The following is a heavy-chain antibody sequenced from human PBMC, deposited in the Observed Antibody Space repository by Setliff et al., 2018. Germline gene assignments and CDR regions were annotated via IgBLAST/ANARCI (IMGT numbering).Heavy chain of an antibody. CDR3: ARVQQLGTFDY. CDR1: GYTLTELS. J-gene: IGHJ4*02. D-gene: IGHD6-13*01. V-gene: IGHV1-24*01. CDR2: FDPEDGET. Sequence: GASVKVSCKVSGYTLTELSMHWVRQAPGKGLEWMGGFDPEDGETIYAQKFQGRVTITADESTSTAYMELSSLRSEDTAVYYCARVQQLGTFDYRSQGTLVTVSS.